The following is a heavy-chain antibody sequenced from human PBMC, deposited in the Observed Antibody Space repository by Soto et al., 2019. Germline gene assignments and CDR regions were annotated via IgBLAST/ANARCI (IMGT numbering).Heavy chain of an antibody. CDR1: GYTFTSYG. V-gene: IGHV1-18*01. CDR3: ARGGGGTGTTTDYYYYGTDV. Sequence: AAVKVSCKASGYTFTSYGISWVRQAPGQGXEWMGWISAYNGNTNYAQKLQGRVTMTTDTSTSTAYMELRSLRSDDTAVYYCARGGGGTGTTTDYYYYGTDVWGQGTTVTVSS. J-gene: IGHJ6*02. D-gene: IGHD1-7*01. CDR2: ISAYNGNT.